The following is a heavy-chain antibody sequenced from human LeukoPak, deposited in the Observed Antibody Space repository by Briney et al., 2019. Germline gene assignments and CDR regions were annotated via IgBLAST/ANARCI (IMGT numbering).Heavy chain of an antibody. J-gene: IGHJ3*02. D-gene: IGHD2-8*01. CDR2: ISGSGGST. Sequence: PGGSLRLSCAASGFTFSSYAMSWVRQAPGKGLEWVSAISGSGGSTYYADSVKGRFTISRDNSKNTLYLQMNSLRAEDTAVYYCAKDAQATHCTNGVCYHGHAFDIWGQGTMVTVSS. CDR1: GFTFSSYA. CDR3: AKDAQATHCTNGVCYHGHAFDI. V-gene: IGHV3-23*01.